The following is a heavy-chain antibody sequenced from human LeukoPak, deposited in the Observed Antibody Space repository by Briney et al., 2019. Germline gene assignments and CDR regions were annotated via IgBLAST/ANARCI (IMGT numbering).Heavy chain of an antibody. CDR3: ARDGYYDSSGYSQSTDAFDI. CDR2: INHSGST. CDR1: GGSFSGYY. V-gene: IGHV4-34*01. D-gene: IGHD3-22*01. Sequence: SETLSLTCAVYGGSFSGYYWSWIRQPPGKGLEWIGEINHSGSTNYNPSLKSRVTISVDTSKNQFSLKLSSVTAADTAVYYCARDGYYDSSGYSQSTDAFDIWGQGTMVTVSS. J-gene: IGHJ3*02.